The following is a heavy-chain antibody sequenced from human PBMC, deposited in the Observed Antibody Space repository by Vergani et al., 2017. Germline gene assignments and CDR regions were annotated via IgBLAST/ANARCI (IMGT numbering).Heavy chain of an antibody. D-gene: IGHD5-12*01. V-gene: IGHV3-43D*04. CDR2: ISWDGGST. CDR3: TKGSRGYTGYFFDY. J-gene: IGHJ4*02. CDR1: GLTFDDYA. Sequence: EVQLVESGGVVVQPGGSLRLSCAASGLTFDDYAMHWVRQAPGKGLEWVSLISWDGGSTYYADSVKGRFTISRDNSKNSLYLQMNSLRADDTAVYYCTKGSRGYTGYFFDYWGQGTLATVSS.